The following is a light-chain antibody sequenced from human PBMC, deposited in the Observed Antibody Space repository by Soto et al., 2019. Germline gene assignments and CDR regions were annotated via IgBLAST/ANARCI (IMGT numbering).Light chain of an antibody. CDR2: GAS. CDR1: QGVSSD. CDR3: QQYNNWPWA. J-gene: IGKJ1*01. Sequence: EIVMTHSPATLSVSPGERATLSCRASQGVSSDVAWYQQKPGQAPRLLIYGASTRATGIPARFSGSGSGTEFTLTINSLQSEDFALYYCQQYNNWPWAFGQGTKVDIK. V-gene: IGKV3-15*01.